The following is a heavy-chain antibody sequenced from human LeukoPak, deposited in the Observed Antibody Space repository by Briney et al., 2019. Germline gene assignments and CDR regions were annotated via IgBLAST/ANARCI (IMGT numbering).Heavy chain of an antibody. CDR1: GGSITIHY. D-gene: IGHD1-26*01. J-gene: IGHJ4*02. CDR2: LHHTGAT. CDR3: ARDTGMEGPTRGISFDS. V-gene: IGHV4-4*07. Sequence: SETLSLTCTVSGGSITIHYWNWIRQPAGRGLEWIGRLHHTGATNYNPSLMTRLSMSVDTSKNQFSLMLTSVTAADTAVYYCARDTGMEGPTRGISFDSWGQGTLVTVSS.